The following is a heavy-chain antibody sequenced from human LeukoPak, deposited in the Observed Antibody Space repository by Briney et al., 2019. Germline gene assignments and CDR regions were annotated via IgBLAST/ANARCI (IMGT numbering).Heavy chain of an antibody. V-gene: IGHV4-59*08. CDR1: GTSITSYY. CDR3: AKWASDNRAFDL. Sequence: SETLSLTCTVSGTSITSYYWNWIRQAPGQGPEWIGYGHYSGSTKYNPPLKSRVTVSVDTSKNQLSLRLSSVTAADTAVYFCAKWASDNRAFDLWGQGTLVTVSS. CDR2: GHYSGST. J-gene: IGHJ4*02. D-gene: IGHD2-8*01.